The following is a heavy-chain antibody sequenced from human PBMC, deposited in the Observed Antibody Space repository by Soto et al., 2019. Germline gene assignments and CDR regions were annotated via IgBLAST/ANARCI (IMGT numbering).Heavy chain of an antibody. CDR2: ISSSWKS. J-gene: IGHJ5*02. CDR3: ARHLSGDYPNSNWFDP. V-gene: IGHV4-31*03. Sequence: TLCLTCSVSGDSIDNTVFFWNWIRQHPEKGLEWIGYISSSWKSYYNPSLKSRVTMSLDTSRNQISLNLTSVTAADTAVYFCARHLSGDYPNSNWFDPWGQGTLVTVYS. D-gene: IGHD4-17*01. CDR1: GDSIDNTVFF.